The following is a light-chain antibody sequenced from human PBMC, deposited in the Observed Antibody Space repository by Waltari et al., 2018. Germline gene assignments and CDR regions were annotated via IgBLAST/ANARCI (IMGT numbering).Light chain of an antibody. CDR3: SSYSSSSTLYV. J-gene: IGLJ1*01. CDR2: DVS. Sequence: QSALTHPASVSGSPGQSIPIFCAGTISDVGGSDYVSWYQQHPGKAPELIIYDVSNRPSGVSDRFSGSKSGNTASLTISGLQADDEADYYCSSYSSSSTLYVFGTGTKVTV. CDR1: ISDVGGSDY. V-gene: IGLV2-14*03.